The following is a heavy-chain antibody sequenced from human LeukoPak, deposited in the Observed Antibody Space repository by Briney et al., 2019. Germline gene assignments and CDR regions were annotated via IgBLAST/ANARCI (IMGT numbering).Heavy chain of an antibody. J-gene: IGHJ4*02. V-gene: IGHV1-2*02. D-gene: IGHD3-22*01. CDR1: GYTFTSYG. CDR3: ARDYYDSSGYYYGVDY. Sequence: ASVKVSCKASGYTFTSYGISWVRQAPGQGLEWMGWINPNSGGTNYAQKFQGRVTMTRDTSISTAYMELSRLRSDDTAVYYCARDYYDSSGYYYGVDYWGQGTLVTVSS. CDR2: INPNSGGT.